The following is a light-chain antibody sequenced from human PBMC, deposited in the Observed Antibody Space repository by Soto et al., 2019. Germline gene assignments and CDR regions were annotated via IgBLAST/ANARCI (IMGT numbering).Light chain of an antibody. J-gene: IGKJ4*01. CDR1: QSVDTN. CDR2: GAS. V-gene: IGKV3-15*01. CDR3: QQYNDWPLT. Sequence: ETVMTQSPATLSASPGESATLSCGASQSVDTNLGWYQQKPGQAPRLLIYGASTRATGVAARFSGTWSGTEFTLTISSLHSKDFAVYYCQQYNDWPLTFGGGTKVEIK.